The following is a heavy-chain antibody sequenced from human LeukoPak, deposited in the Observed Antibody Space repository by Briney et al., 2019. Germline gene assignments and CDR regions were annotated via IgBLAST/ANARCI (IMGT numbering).Heavy chain of an antibody. CDR1: GGSISSGDYY. V-gene: IGHV4-30-4*08. D-gene: IGHD3-22*01. CDR3: ARDKGYYDSSGYNPTGDAFDI. Sequence: SETLSLTCTVSGGSISSGDYYWSWIRQPPGRGLEWIGYIYYSGSTYYNPSLKSRVTISVDMSKNQFSLKLSSVTAADTAVYYCARDKGYYDSSGYNPTGDAFDIWGQGTMVTVSS. CDR2: IYYSGST. J-gene: IGHJ3*02.